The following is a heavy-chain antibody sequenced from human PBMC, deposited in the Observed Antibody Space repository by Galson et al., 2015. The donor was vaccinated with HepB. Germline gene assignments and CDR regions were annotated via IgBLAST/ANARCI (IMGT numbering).Heavy chain of an antibody. V-gene: IGHV3-30-3*01. J-gene: IGHJ6*04. D-gene: IGHD6-13*01. CDR1: GFTFSSYA. CDR3: ARDGQQLVRRSSDPTMDV. Sequence: SLRLSCAASGFTFSSYAMHWVRQAPGKGLEWVAVISYDGSNKYYADSVKGRFTISRDNSKNTLYLQMNSLRAEDTAVYYCARDGQQLVRRSSDPTMDVWGNGTTVTVSS. CDR2: ISYDGSNK.